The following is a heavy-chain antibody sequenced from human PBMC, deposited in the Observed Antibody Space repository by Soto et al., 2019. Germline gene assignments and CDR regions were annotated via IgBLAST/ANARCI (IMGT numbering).Heavy chain of an antibody. CDR2: IRSKANDYAT. D-gene: IGHD6-19*01. CDR3: TRSPPIAVAVNWFDP. CDR1: GFTFSGST. J-gene: IGHJ5*02. V-gene: IGHV3-73*01. Sequence: PGGSLRLSCAASGFTFSGSTMHWVRQASGKGLERVGRIRSKANDYATAYGASVKGRFTISRDDSKNTAYLQMNSLKTEDTAVYYCTRSPPIAVAVNWFDPWGQGTLVTVSS.